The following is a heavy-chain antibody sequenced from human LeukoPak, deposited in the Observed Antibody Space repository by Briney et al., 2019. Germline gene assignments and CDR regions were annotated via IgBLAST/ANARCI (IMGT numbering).Heavy chain of an antibody. CDR2: IWYDGRTK. CDR1: GFIFSNYG. CDR3: AREWGRIAVAGGPGY. J-gene: IGHJ4*02. V-gene: IGHV3-33*01. Sequence: GGSLRLSCEVSGFIFSNYGMHGLPEAPGKGLEGVALIWYDGRTKFHADSVRGRFTISRDNSANTLYLQMSSLRVEDTADYYCAREWGRIAVAGGPGYWGQGALVTVSS. D-gene: IGHD6-19*01.